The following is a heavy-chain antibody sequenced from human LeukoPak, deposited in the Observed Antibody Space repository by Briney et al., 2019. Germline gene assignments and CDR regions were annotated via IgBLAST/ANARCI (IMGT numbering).Heavy chain of an antibody. V-gene: IGHV1-18*01. D-gene: IGHD2-15*01. CDR2: ISAYTGNA. CDR3: ARWDGGRWDFSL. Sequence: ASVKVSCKASGGTFSSYAISWVRQAPGRGLEWMGWISAYTGNANYAQKYQGRVTMTTDTSTSTAYMELRSLRSDDTAEYYCARWDGGRWDFSLWGRGALVTVSS. J-gene: IGHJ2*01. CDR1: GGTFSSYA.